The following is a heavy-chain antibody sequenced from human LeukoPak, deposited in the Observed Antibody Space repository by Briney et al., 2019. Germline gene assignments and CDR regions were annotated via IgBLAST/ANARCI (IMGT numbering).Heavy chain of an antibody. Sequence: PSETLSLTCTVSGGSISSYYWSWIRRPPGKGLEWIGYIYYSGSTNYNPSLKSRVTISVDTSKNQFSLKLSSVTAADTAVYYCARGGYYYDSSGYYSFWFDPWGQGTLVTVSS. CDR2: IYYSGST. CDR1: GGSISSYY. V-gene: IGHV4-59*01. D-gene: IGHD3-22*01. J-gene: IGHJ5*02. CDR3: ARGGYYYDSSGYYSFWFDP.